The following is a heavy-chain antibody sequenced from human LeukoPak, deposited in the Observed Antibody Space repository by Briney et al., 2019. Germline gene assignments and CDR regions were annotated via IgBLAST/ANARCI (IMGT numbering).Heavy chain of an antibody. CDR2: IHRDGRT. CDR1: GVSISSSEW. V-gene: IGHV4-4*02. Sequence: PSETLSLTCAVSGVSISSSEWWIWVRQPPGQGLEWIGEIHRDGRTRYNPSLKSRVTISVDTSKNQFSLKLSSVTAADTAVYYCARHYGSGRDGLLSWFDPWGKGTLVTVSS. D-gene: IGHD3-10*01. CDR3: ARHYGSGRDGLLSWFDP. J-gene: IGHJ5*02.